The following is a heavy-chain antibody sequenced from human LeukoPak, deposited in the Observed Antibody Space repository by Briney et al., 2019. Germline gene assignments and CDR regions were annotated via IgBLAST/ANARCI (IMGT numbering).Heavy chain of an antibody. J-gene: IGHJ3*02. CDR1: GGSISSYY. CDR2: IYYSGST. D-gene: IGHD3-22*01. V-gene: IGHV4-59*01. Sequence: SETLSLTCTVSGGSISSYYWSWIRQPPGKGLEWIGYIYYSGSTNYNPSLKSRVTISVDTSKNQFSLKLSSVTAADTAVYYCARVSGYYDSSGGGVDIWGQGQWSPSPQ. CDR3: ARVSGYYDSSGGGVDI.